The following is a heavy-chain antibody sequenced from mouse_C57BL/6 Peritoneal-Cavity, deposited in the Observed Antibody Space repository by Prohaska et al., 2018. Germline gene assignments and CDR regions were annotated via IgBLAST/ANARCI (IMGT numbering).Heavy chain of an antibody. CDR1: GIDFSRYW. V-gene: IGHV4-1*01. CDR3: ARQLGEDAMDY. Sequence: EVKLLQSGGGLVQPGGSLKLSCTASGIDFSRYWMSWVRRAPGKGLEWIGEINPDSSTINYAPSLKDKFIISRDNAKNTLYLQMSKVRAEDTALYYCARQLGEDAMDYWGQGTSVTVSS. J-gene: IGHJ4*01. D-gene: IGHD4-1*01. CDR2: INPDSSTI.